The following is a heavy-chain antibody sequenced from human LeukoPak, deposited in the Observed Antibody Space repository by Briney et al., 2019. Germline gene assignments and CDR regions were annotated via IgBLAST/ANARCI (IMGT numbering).Heavy chain of an antibody. J-gene: IGHJ3*02. V-gene: IGHV3-30*18. CDR1: GFTFSSYG. D-gene: IGHD6-19*01. CDR3: AKDSGIAVAGTLRAFDI. Sequence: GGSLRLSWAASGFTFSSYGMHWVRQAPGKGLEWVAVISYDGSNNYFADSVKGRFTISRDNSKNTLYLQMNSLRAEDTAVYYCAKDSGIAVAGTLRAFDIWGQGTMVTVSS. CDR2: ISYDGSNN.